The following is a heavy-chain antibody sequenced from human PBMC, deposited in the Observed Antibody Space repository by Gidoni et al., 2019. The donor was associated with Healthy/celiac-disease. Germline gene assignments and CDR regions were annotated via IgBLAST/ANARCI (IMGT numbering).Heavy chain of an antibody. V-gene: IGHV4-39*01. CDR2: IYYSGST. CDR3: ARQREPVWFDP. J-gene: IGHJ5*02. D-gene: IGHD1-1*01. CDR1: GGAISSSSYY. Sequence: QLQLQESGPGLVKPPETPSRTCTAAGGAISSSSYYWGWIRQPPGKGLAWIGSIYYSGSTYYNPSPKIRVSISVDTSKNQFSLKLSSVTAADTAVYYCARQREPVWFDPWGQGTLVTVSS.